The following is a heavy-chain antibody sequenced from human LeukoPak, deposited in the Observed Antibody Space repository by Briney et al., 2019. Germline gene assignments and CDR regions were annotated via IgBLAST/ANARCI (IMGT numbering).Heavy chain of an antibody. V-gene: IGHV3-23*01. Sequence: GGSLRLSCAASGFTFSSYAMSWVRQAPGKGLEWVSTISGSGGSIYYADSVKGRFTISRDDPKNSLYLQMNSLRPDDTAVYYCARDRHSGSYYGYFDYWGQGILVTVSS. CDR3: ARDRHSGSYYGYFDY. D-gene: IGHD1-26*01. CDR1: GFTFSSYA. CDR2: ISGSGGSI. J-gene: IGHJ4*02.